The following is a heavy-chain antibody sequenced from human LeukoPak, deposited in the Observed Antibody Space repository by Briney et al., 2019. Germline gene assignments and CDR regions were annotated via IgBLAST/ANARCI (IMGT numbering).Heavy chain of an antibody. Sequence: GGSLRLSCAASGFTFSSYAMHWVRQAPGKGLEWVAVISYDGSNKYYADSVKGRFTISRDNSKNTLYLQMNGLRAEDTAVYYCASGGSYAFDIWGQGTMVTVSS. J-gene: IGHJ3*02. V-gene: IGHV3-30-3*01. CDR3: ASGGSYAFDI. D-gene: IGHD3-16*01. CDR1: GFTFSSYA. CDR2: ISYDGSNK.